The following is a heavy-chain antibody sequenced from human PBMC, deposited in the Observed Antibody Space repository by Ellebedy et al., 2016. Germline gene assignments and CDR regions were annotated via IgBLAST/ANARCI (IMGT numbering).Heavy chain of an antibody. J-gene: IGHJ5*02. CDR3: ARDQEGVLFDP. CDR2: ISSSSSYI. CDR1: GFTFSSYS. Sequence: GESLKISXAASGFTFSSYSMNWVRQAPGKGLEWASSISSSSSYIYYADSVKGRFTISRDNSKNTLYLQMNSLRAEDTAVYYCARDQEGVLFDPWGQGTLVTVSS. D-gene: IGHD3-16*01. V-gene: IGHV3-21*01.